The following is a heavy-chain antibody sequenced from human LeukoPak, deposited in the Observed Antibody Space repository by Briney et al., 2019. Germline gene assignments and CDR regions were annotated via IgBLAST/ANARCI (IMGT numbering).Heavy chain of an antibody. CDR3: ARWAAYYDILTGTAHAFDI. D-gene: IGHD3-9*01. J-gene: IGHJ3*02. CDR1: GFTFSDYY. Sequence: PGGSLRLSCAASGFTFSDYYMSWIRQPPGKGLEWIGNIYYTGNTYYNPSLKSRVTISVDTSKNQFSLKVNSVTAADTAVYYCARWAAYYDILTGTAHAFDIWGQGTMVTVSS. CDR2: IYYTGNT. V-gene: IGHV4-38-2*01.